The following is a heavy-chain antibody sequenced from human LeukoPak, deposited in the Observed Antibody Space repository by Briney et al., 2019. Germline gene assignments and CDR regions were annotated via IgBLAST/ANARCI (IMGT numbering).Heavy chain of an antibody. J-gene: IGHJ4*02. V-gene: IGHV3-23*01. CDR2: ISGSGGST. Sequence: PGGSLRLACAASGFTFSGYAMSWVRHAPGKGLEWVSAISGSGGSTYYADSVKGRFTISRDNSKNTLYLQMNSLRAEDTAVYYCTKGETAVAFYYFDYWGQGTLVTVSS. CDR3: TKGETAVAFYYFDY. D-gene: IGHD6-19*01. CDR1: GFTFSGYA.